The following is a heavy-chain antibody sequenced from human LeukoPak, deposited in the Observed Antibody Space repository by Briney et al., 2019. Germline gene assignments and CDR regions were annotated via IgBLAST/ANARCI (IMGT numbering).Heavy chain of an antibody. D-gene: IGHD2-21*02. J-gene: IGHJ3*02. V-gene: IGHV1-69*02. CDR1: GGTFSSYT. CDR2: IIPILGIA. CDR3: ARNLRCGGDCPDAFDI. Sequence: SSVKVSCKASGGTFSSYTISWVRQAPGQGLEWMGRIIPILGIANYAQKFQGRVTITADKSTSTAYMELSSLRSEDTAVYYCARNLRCGGDCPDAFDIWGQGTMVTVSS.